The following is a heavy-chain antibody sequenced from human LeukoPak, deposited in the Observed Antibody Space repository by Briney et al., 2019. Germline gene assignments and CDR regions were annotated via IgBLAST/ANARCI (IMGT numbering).Heavy chain of an antibody. V-gene: IGHV4-38-2*02. J-gene: IGHJ2*01. CDR2: IYHGGSA. CDR3: ARVEWGSVAALDDWYFDL. Sequence: SETLSLTCTVSGYFISSGYYWGWIRQPPGRGLEWIGSIYHGGSAFYNPSLRSRVTISVDTSKNQFSLKLTSVTAADTAVYYCARVEWGSVAALDDWYFDLWGRGTLVAVSS. CDR1: GYFISSGYY. D-gene: IGHD6-6*01.